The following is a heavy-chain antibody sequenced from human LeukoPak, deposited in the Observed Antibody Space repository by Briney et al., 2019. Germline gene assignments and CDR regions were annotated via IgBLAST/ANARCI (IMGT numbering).Heavy chain of an antibody. CDR2: IDWADDK. CDR3: ARSTRTTVTTYYFYY. Sequence: SGPALVKPTQTLTLTCTFSGFSLSTSGMCVSWIREPPGKALEWLARIDWADDKYYSTSLKTRLTISKDTSKNQVVLTMTNMDPVDTATYDCARSTRTTVTTYYFYYWGQGTLVTVSS. V-gene: IGHV2-70*11. J-gene: IGHJ4*02. D-gene: IGHD4-17*01. CDR1: GFSLSTSGMC.